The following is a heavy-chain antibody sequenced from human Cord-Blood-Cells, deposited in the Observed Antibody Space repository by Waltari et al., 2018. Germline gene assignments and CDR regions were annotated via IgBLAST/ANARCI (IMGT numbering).Heavy chain of an antibody. D-gene: IGHD3-10*01. J-gene: IGHJ6*02. CDR3: AKDLKYQGLLWFGDGMDV. CDR1: GFTLRSYG. CDR2: ISDDGSNK. V-gene: IGHV3-30*18. Sequence: QVQLVESGGGVVQPGRSLRLSCAASGFTLRSYGMHWVRQAQGKGREWVAVISDDGSNKYYAEAEKCRFTISRDNSKNTLYLQMNSVRAEDTAVYYCAKDLKYQGLLWFGDGMDVWGQGTTVTVSS.